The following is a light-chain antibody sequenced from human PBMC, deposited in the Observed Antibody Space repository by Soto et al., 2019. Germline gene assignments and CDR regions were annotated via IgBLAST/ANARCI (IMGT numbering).Light chain of an antibody. CDR1: QRIGSN. CDR2: GAS. J-gene: IGKJ5*01. CDR3: QPRSNWPPIP. V-gene: IGKV3-15*01. Sequence: EIVLWLSPVTLSVSPGERATLSCTASQRIGSNLAWYQQKPGQAPRLLIYGASTRATGIPDTFSGTGSATAFTLTISSLEPEDFAVYYCQPRSNWPPIPFGQGTRLEIK.